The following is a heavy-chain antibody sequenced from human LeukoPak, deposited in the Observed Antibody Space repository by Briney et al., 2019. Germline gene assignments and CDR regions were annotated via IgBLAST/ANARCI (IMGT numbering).Heavy chain of an antibody. J-gene: IGHJ4*02. CDR2: IYYSGST. V-gene: IGHV4-39*01. D-gene: IGHD3-10*01. CDR3: ARRVDGSGSYYPFDY. Sequence: PSETLSLTCTVSGGSISSSSYYWGWIRQPPGKGLEWIGSIYYSGSTYYNPSLKSRVTISVDTSKNQFSLKLSSVTAADTAVYYCARRVDGSGSYYPFDYWGQGTLVTVSS. CDR1: GGSISSSSYY.